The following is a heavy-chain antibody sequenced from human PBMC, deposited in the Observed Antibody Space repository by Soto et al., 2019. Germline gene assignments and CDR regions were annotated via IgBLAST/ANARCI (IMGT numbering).Heavy chain of an antibody. Sequence: PGGSLRLSCAASGFTLSSYAMSWVRQAPGKGLEWVSGISNSGVSTYYEDSVKGRFTISRDDSKNTLLLQMNSLRDDDTAVYYCAKSGMKIYGSGSGSYYYYALDDWGQGTTVTVSS. CDR2: ISNSGVST. CDR3: AKSGMKIYGSGSGSYYYYALDD. D-gene: IGHD3-10*01. CDR1: GFTLSSYA. J-gene: IGHJ6*02. V-gene: IGHV3-23*01.